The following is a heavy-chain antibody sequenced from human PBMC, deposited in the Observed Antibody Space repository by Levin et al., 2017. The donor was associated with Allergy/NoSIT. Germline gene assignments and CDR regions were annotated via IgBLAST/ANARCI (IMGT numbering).Heavy chain of an antibody. CDR1: RGSISSYY. CDR3: ARHRASNCGGDCYLDY. J-gene: IGHJ4*02. CDR2: IYYSGST. V-gene: IGHV4-59*08. Sequence: SQTLSLTCTVSRGSISSYYWSWIRQPPGKGLEWIGYIYYSGSTYYNPSLKSRVTISVDMSKNQFSLKLSSVTAADTADYYCARHRASNCGGDCYLDYWGQGTLVTVSS. D-gene: IGHD2-21*02.